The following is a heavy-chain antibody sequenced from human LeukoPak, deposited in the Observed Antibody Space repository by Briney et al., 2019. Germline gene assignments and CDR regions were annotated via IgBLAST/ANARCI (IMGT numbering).Heavy chain of an antibody. CDR1: GFSFSSYA. V-gene: IGHV3-23*01. CDR3: AKDKGPYYDFWSGYYLANFDY. CDR2: ISGSDVST. Sequence: GGSLRLSCAASGFSFSSYAMSWVRQAPGQGLEWVSGISGSDVSTYYADSVKGRFTISRDNSKNTLYLQMNSLRAEDTAVYYCAKDKGPYYDFWSGYYLANFDYWGQGTLVTVSS. J-gene: IGHJ4*02. D-gene: IGHD3-3*01.